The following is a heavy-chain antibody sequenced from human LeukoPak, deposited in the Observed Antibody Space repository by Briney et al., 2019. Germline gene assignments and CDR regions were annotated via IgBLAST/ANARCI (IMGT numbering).Heavy chain of an antibody. J-gene: IGHJ3*02. CDR1: GGSISSGDYY. CDR2: IYYSGST. V-gene: IGHV4-30-4*01. D-gene: IGHD4-17*01. Sequence: SETLSLTCTVSGGSISSGDYYWSWIRQPPGKGLEWIGYIYYSGSTYYNPSLKSRVTISVDTSKNQFSLKLSSVTAADTAVYYCARDGLWAGDYFDIWGQGTMVTVSS. CDR3: ARDGLWAGDYFDI.